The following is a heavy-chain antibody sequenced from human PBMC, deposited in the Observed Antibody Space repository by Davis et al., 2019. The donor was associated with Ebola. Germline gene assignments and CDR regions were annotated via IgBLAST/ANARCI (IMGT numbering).Heavy chain of an antibody. CDR2: ISSNSGHT. Sequence: GEFLKISCAASGFTFSSYSMNWVRQAPGKGLEWVSSISSNSGHTYYADSVKGRFTISRDNAKNSLYLQMNSLRAEDTAVYYCARELAVVYFDYWGQGFLVTVSS. V-gene: IGHV3-21*01. CDR3: ARELAVVYFDY. D-gene: IGHD6-19*01. J-gene: IGHJ4*02. CDR1: GFTFSSYS.